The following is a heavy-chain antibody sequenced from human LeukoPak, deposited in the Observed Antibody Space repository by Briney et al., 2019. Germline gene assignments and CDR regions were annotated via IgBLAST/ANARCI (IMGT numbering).Heavy chain of an antibody. CDR2: INPNSGGT. J-gene: IGHJ6*02. CDR3: ARVREAYYYGSGSYYVYYYYGMDV. CDR1: GYTFTGYY. D-gene: IGHD3-10*01. V-gene: IGHV1-2*02. Sequence: ASVKVSCKASGYTFTGYYMHWGRQAPGQGLELMGWINPNSGGTNYAQKFQGRVTMTRDTSISTAYMELSRLRSDDKAVYYCARVREAYYYGSGSYYVYYYYGMDVWGQGTLVTASS.